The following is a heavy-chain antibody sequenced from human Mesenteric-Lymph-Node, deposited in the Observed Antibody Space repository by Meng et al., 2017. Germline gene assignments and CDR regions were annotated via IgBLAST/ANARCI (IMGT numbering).Heavy chain of an antibody. J-gene: IGHJ4*02. V-gene: IGHV4-4*02. CDR1: GGSISGSNW. CDR2: IYHSGST. CDR3: ARHHHSPTFDY. Sequence: QVKLQESGPGLVKPSGTLSLTCAVSGGSISGSNWWTWVRQPPGKGLEWIGEIYHSGSTNYNPSLKSRVSISVDTSKNQFSLKLSSVTAADTAVYYCARHHHSPTFDYWGQGTLVTVFS. D-gene: IGHD1-14*01.